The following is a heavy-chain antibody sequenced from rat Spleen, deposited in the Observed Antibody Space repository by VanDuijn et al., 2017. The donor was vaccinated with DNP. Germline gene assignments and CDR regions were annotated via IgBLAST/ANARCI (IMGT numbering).Heavy chain of an antibody. CDR2: ISPSGGGT. CDR1: GFTFNNKW. D-gene: IGHD1-9*01. V-gene: IGHV5-19*01. CDR3: TTESTYYGYFDY. Sequence: EVQLVESGGDLVQPGRSLKLSCVASGFTFNNKWMTWIRQAPTKGLEWVTSISPSGGGTYYRDSVKGRFTISRDNAKSSLYLQMDSLRSEDTATYYCTTESTYYGYFDYWGQGVMVPVSS. J-gene: IGHJ2*01.